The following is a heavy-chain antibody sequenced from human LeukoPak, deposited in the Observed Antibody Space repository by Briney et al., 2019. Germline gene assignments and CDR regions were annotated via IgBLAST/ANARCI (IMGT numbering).Heavy chain of an antibody. CDR2: FDPEDGVT. CDR1: GYTLTDLS. J-gene: IGHJ4*02. Sequence: ASVKVSCKVSGYTLTDLSMHWVRQAPGKGLEWMGGFDPEDGVTIYAQNFQGRVTMTEDTSTDTAYMEVRSLRSEDTAVYYCATSSGYGFLFEYWGQGTLVTVSS. CDR3: ATSSGYGFLFEY. D-gene: IGHD3-22*01. V-gene: IGHV1-24*01.